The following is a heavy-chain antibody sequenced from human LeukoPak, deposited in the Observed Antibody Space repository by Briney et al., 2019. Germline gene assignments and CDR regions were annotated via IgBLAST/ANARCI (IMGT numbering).Heavy chain of an antibody. CDR3: ARRGSGKDWFDP. V-gene: IGHV4-39*01. CDR2: INYSGRT. CDR1: GGSIGSSEYY. D-gene: IGHD3-16*01. J-gene: IGHJ5*02. Sequence: SETLSLTCIVSGGSIGSSEYYWGWIRQPPGKGLEWIASINYSGRTYYNVSLKRRVTISVDTSKNQFSLQLSSVTAADTAVFYCARRGSGKDWFDPWGQGTLVTVSS.